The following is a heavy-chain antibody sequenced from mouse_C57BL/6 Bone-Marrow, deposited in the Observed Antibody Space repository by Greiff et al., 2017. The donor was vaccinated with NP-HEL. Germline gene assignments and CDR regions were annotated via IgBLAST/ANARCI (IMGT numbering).Heavy chain of an antibody. J-gene: IGHJ3*01. CDR2: IYPRDGST. D-gene: IGHD1-1*01. V-gene: IGHV1-78*01. CDR1: GYTFTDHT. CDR3: ARGGLLRSWFAY. Sequence: VQLQESDAELVKPGASVKISCKVSGYTFTDHTIHWMKQRPEPGLEWIGYIYPRDGSTKYNEKLKGKATLTADKSSSTAYMQLNSLTSEDSAVYFCARGGLLRSWFAYWGQGTLVTVSA.